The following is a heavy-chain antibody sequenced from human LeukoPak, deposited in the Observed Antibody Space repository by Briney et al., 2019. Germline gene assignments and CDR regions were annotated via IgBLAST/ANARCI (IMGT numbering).Heavy chain of an antibody. Sequence: PSETLSLTCTVSGYSISSGYYWGWIRQPPGKGLEWIGSIYHSGSTYYNPSLKSRVTISVDTSKNQFSLKLSSVTAADTAVYYCARSIGAFDIWGQGTMVTVSS. V-gene: IGHV4-38-2*02. CDR1: GYSISSGYY. CDR3: ARSIGAFDI. J-gene: IGHJ3*02. CDR2: IYHSGST. D-gene: IGHD6-6*01.